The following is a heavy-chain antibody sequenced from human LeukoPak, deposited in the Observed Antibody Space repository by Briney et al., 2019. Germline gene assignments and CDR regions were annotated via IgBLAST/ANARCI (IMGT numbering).Heavy chain of an antibody. V-gene: IGHV5-10-1*01. D-gene: IGHD3-22*01. Sequence: GESLKISCKGSAYSFTNYWISWVRQMPGKGLEWMGRIDPGDSQTNYSPSLQGHVTISADKSINTAYLQWSSLKASDTAMYYCARHSSVLNSFDPWGQGTLVTVSS. CDR2: IDPGDSQT. CDR3: ARHSSVLNSFDP. CDR1: AYSFTNYW. J-gene: IGHJ5*02.